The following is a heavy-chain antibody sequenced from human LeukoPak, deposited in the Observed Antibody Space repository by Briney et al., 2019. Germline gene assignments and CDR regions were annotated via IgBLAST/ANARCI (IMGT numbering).Heavy chain of an antibody. CDR1: GGSINRDNW. D-gene: IGHD3-22*01. J-gene: IGHJ5*02. CDR2: VYYTGNT. V-gene: IGHV4-4*02. Sequence: SRTLSLTCAVSGGSINRDNWWTWVRQPPGKGLEWIGEVYYTGNTHYNPSLQSRVTISVDKSKNQFSLDLSSVTAADTAVSYCPRDWDGRYSDRSGYYPRWFDPWGQGTLVTVSS. CDR3: PRDWDGRYSDRSGYYPRWFDP.